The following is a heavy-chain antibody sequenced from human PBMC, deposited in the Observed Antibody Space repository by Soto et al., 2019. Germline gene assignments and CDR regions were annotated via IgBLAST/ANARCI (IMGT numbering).Heavy chain of an antibody. J-gene: IGHJ6*02. D-gene: IGHD1-26*01. V-gene: IGHV1-46*03. CDR1: GYTFTSYY. Sequence: QVQLVQSGAEVKKPGASVKVSCKASGYTFTSYYMHWVRQAPGQGLEWMGIINPSGGSTSYAQKFQGRVTMTRDTSTSTVYMELSSLRSEDTAVYYCARGGWAPAYYYDGMDVWGQGTTVTVSS. CDR2: INPSGGST. CDR3: ARGGWAPAYYYDGMDV.